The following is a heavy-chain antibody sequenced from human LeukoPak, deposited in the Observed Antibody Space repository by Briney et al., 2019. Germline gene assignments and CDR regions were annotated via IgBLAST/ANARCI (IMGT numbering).Heavy chain of an antibody. J-gene: IGHJ6*02. Sequence: PGGSLRLSCAAFGFTVSSNYMSWVRQAQGKGLEWVSIFYTGGDTYYADSVKGRFIISSDNSKNTLYIQMNSLRAEDTAVDFCARDPGCGGDCRGVSYYGMDVWGQGTTVTVSS. D-gene: IGHD2-21*02. CDR3: ARDPGCGGDCRGVSYYGMDV. V-gene: IGHV3-66*01. CDR2: FYTGGDT. CDR1: GFTVSSNY.